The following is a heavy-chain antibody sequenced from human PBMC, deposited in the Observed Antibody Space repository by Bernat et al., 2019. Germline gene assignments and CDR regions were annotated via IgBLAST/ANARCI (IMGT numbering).Heavy chain of an antibody. CDR3: AIHTGSCDSTSCYEYFQY. J-gene: IGHJ1*01. CDR2: IYYSGST. D-gene: IGHD2-2*01. CDR1: GGSISSYNYY. Sequence: QLQLQESGPGLVKPSETLSLTCTVSGGSISSYNYYWGWIRQPPGKGLEWIGSIYYSGSTYYNPSLKSRVTISVDTSKTQFSLKLSSVTAADTAVYYCAIHTGSCDSTSCYEYFQYWGQGTLVTVSS. V-gene: IGHV4-39*01.